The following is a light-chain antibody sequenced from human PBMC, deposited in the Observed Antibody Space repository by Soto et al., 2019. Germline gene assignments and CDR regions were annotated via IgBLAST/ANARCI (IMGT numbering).Light chain of an antibody. CDR1: SNDVGGYNY. Sequence: QSALTQPRSVSGSPGQSVTISCTGTSNDVGGYNYVSWYQHHPGKAPKLMIYDVSQRPSGVPDRFSGSKSGNTASLTISGLQAEDEADYYCCSYAGSYTLVIFGGGTKVTVL. CDR3: CSYAGSYTLVI. CDR2: DVS. J-gene: IGLJ2*01. V-gene: IGLV2-11*01.